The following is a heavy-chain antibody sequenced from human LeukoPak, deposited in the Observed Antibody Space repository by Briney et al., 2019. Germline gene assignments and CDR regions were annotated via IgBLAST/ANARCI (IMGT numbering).Heavy chain of an antibody. CDR3: ARDLTWFGAFDI. D-gene: IGHD3-10*01. CDR1: GFTFSSYA. V-gene: IGHV3-53*01. CDR2: IYSGGST. Sequence: GGSLRLSCAASGFTFSSYAMSWVRQAPGKGLEWVSVIYSGGSTYYADSVKGRFTISRDNSKNTLYLQMNSLRAEDTAVYYCARDLTWFGAFDIWGQGTMVTVSS. J-gene: IGHJ3*02.